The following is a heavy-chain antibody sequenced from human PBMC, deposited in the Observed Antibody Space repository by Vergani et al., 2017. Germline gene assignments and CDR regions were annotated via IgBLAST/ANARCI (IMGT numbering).Heavy chain of an antibody. V-gene: IGHV4-61*02. D-gene: IGHD6-6*01. Sequence: QVQLQESGPGLVKPSQTLSLTCTVSGGSISSGSYYWSWIRQPAGKGLEWIGRIYTSGSTNYNPSLKSRVTISVDTSKNQFSLKLSSVTAADTAVYYCARARTKYSSSDYWGQGTLVTVSS. CDR3: ARARTKYSSSDY. CDR1: GGSISSGSYY. J-gene: IGHJ4*02. CDR2: IYTSGST.